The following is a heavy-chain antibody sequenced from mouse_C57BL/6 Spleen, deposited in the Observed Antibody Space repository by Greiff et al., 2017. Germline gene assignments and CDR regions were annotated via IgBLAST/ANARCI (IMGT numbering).Heavy chain of an antibody. Sequence: QVQLQQSGAELVKPGASVKISCKASGYAFSSYWMNWVKQRPGKGLERIGQIYPGDGDTNYNGKFKGKATLTADKSSSTAYMQLSSLTSEDSAVYFCAREGMVTTGGFAYWGQGTLVTVSA. V-gene: IGHV1-80*01. CDR2: IYPGDGDT. D-gene: IGHD2-2*01. J-gene: IGHJ3*01. CDR3: AREGMVTTGGFAY. CDR1: GYAFSSYW.